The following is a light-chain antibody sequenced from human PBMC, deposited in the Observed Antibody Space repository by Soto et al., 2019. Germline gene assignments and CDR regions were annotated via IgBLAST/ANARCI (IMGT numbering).Light chain of an antibody. Sequence: QSALTQPASVSGSPGQSITISCTGTSSDVGGSNFVSWYQQHPGKVPKLMIYDVSNRPSGVSNRFSGSKSGNTASLTISGLQGEDEADYYCSSHKSSSPWVFGGGPKLPVL. CDR1: SSDVGGSNF. CDR3: SSHKSSSPWV. V-gene: IGLV2-14*01. J-gene: IGLJ3*02. CDR2: DVS.